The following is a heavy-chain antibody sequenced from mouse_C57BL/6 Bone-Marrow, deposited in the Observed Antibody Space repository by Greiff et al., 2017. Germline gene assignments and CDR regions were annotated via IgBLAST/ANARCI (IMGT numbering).Heavy chain of an antibody. D-gene: IGHD2-4*01. CDR3: AQIYYDYDDY. V-gene: IGHV3-6*02. Sequence: EVKLQESGPGLVKPSQSLSLTCSVTGYSITSGYYWNWIRQFPGNKLEWMGYISYDGSNNYNPSLKNRISITRDTSKNQFFLKLNSVTTEDTATYYCAQIYYDYDDYGGQGTTLTVSS. J-gene: IGHJ2*01. CDR1: GYSITSGYY. CDR2: ISYDGSN.